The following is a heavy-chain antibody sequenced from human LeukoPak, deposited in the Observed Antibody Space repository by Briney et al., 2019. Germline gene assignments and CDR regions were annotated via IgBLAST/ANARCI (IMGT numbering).Heavy chain of an antibody. CDR2: VFDSGGT. J-gene: IGHJ4*02. CDR1: GGSISNYW. Sequence: SETLSLTCIVSGGSISNYWWSWIRQPPGKGLEWIGHVFDSGGTNYNPSLKSRVTTSVDTSKKQFSLKLSSVTAADTAVYYCARGYSSSWNYFDYWGQGTLVTVSS. D-gene: IGHD6-13*01. V-gene: IGHV4-59*01. CDR3: ARGYSSSWNYFDY.